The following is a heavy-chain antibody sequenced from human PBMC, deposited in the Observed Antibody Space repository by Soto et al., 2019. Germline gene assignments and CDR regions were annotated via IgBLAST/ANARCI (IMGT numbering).Heavy chain of an antibody. D-gene: IGHD3-10*01. V-gene: IGHV1-69*04. Sequence: SVKVSCKASGGTFSSYTISWVRQAPGQGLEWMGRIIPILGIANYAQKFQGRVTITADKSTSTAYMGLSSLRSEDTAVYYCARDAYYGSGSYYNGYYYYGMDVWGQ. J-gene: IGHJ6*02. CDR1: GGTFSSYT. CDR3: ARDAYYGSGSYYNGYYYYGMDV. CDR2: IIPILGIA.